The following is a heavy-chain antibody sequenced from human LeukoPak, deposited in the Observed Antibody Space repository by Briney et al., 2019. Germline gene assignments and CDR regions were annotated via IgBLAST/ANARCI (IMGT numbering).Heavy chain of an antibody. CDR3: ARAYYDFWSGYNWFDP. J-gene: IGHJ5*02. CDR2: IYYSGST. D-gene: IGHD3-3*01. CDR1: GGSISSYY. Sequence: SVTLSLTCTVSGGSISSYYWSWIRQPPGKGLEWIGYIYYSGSTNYNPSLKSRVTISVDTSKNQFSLKLSSVTAADTAVYYCARAYYDFWSGYNWFDPWGQGTLVTVSS. V-gene: IGHV4-59*01.